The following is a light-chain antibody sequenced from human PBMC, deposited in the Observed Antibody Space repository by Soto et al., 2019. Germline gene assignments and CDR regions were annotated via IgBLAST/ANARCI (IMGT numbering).Light chain of an antibody. CDR3: QQYNKWPRT. Sequence: EIVLTQSPGTLSLSPGERATLSCRASHSVSSSLAWYQQKTGQAPRLLISGASSRATGIPDRFSGSGSGTEFTLTISSLQSEDFAVYYCQQYNKWPRTFGQGTRLEIK. CDR2: GAS. CDR1: HSVSSS. J-gene: IGKJ5*01. V-gene: IGKV3D-15*01.